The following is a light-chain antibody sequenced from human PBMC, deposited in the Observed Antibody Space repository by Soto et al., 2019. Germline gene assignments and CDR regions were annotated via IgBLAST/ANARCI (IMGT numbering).Light chain of an antibody. CDR3: SSYAGSYTSV. J-gene: IGLJ1*01. Sequence: QSVLTQPRSVSGSPGQAVTVSCTGTSSDIGDYNYISWYQQHPGKAPKLIIFDVSERPSGVPHRVSASKSGNTASLTISGLQPEDEADYYCSSYAGSYTSVFGTGTKLTVL. CDR2: DVS. V-gene: IGLV2-11*01. CDR1: SSDIGDYNY.